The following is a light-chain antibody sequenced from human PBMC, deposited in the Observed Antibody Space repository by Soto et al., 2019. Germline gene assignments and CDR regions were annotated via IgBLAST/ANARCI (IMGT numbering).Light chain of an antibody. Sequence: QSVLTQPASVSGSPGQSITISCTGTSSDVGGYNHVSWYQQHPGKAPKLMIYDVSSRPSGVSNRFSGSKSGNAASLTISGLQAEDEADYSCKSITAGFTYVFGTGTKVTVL. CDR2: DVS. V-gene: IGLV2-14*01. CDR1: SSDVGGYNH. CDR3: KSITAGFTYV. J-gene: IGLJ1*01.